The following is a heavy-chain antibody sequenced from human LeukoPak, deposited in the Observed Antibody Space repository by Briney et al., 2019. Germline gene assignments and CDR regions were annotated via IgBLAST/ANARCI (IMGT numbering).Heavy chain of an antibody. Sequence: GASVKVSCKASGYTFTGYYMHWVRQAPGQGLEWMGRINPNSGGTNYAQKFQGRVTMTRDTSISTAYMELSRLRSDDTAVYYCARAYDSSGPEEDWGQGTLVTVSS. CDR3: ARAYDSSGPEED. D-gene: IGHD3-22*01. J-gene: IGHJ4*02. CDR1: GYTFTGYY. V-gene: IGHV1-2*06. CDR2: INPNSGGT.